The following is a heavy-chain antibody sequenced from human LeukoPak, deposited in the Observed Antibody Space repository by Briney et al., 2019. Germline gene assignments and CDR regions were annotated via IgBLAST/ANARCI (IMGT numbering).Heavy chain of an antibody. CDR1: GGSFSGYH. V-gene: IGHV4-34*01. D-gene: IGHD3-22*01. CDR3: ARGRHDITMIVVVMTSVSYYLDV. CDR2: INPSGST. Sequence: SETLSLTCAVYGGSFSGYHWTWIRQSPGKGLECIVDINPSGSTYYNPSLKSRLTISVDTSKNQFSLKLRSVTAADTAVYYCARGRHDITMIVVVMTSVSYYLDVWGKGTTVTVS. J-gene: IGHJ6*03.